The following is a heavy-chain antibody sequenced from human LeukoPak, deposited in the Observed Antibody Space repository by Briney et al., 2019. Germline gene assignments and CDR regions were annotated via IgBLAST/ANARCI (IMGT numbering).Heavy chain of an antibody. Sequence: EPSETLSLTCTDSGGSISSYYWSWIRQPPGKGLEWIGYIYYSGSTNYNPSLKSRVTILVDTSKNQFSLKLSSVTAADTAVYYCAADIAAAGTFSWGQGTLVTVSS. V-gene: IGHV4-59*01. D-gene: IGHD6-13*01. CDR2: IYYSGST. J-gene: IGHJ4*02. CDR3: AADIAAAGTFS. CDR1: GGSISSYY.